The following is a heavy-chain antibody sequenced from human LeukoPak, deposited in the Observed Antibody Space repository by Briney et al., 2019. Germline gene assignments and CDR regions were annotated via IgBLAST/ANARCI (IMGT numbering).Heavy chain of an antibody. J-gene: IGHJ4*02. CDR1: GFSFTGYP. CDR3: ATDQRYAFDY. D-gene: IGHD3-9*01. Sequence: GGSLRLSCATSGFSFTGYPMNWVRQAPGKGLEWISNIRTTAEGAKYAYYADSVKGRVTISRDDGKNTLYLHMNSLRDDDTAVYYCATDQRYAFDYWGQGILVTVSS. CDR2: IRTTAEGAKYA. V-gene: IGHV3-48*02.